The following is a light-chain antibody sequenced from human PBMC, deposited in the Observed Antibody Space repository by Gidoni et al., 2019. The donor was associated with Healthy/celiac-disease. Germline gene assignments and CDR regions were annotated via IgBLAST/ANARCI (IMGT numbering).Light chain of an antibody. J-gene: IGKJ3*01. CDR3: QQYNSAPFT. CDR2: AAS. V-gene: IGKV1-27*01. CDR1: PGISNY. Sequence: IQMSQSPSSLSASVGDRVTITSRASPGISNYLAWYQQKPGKIPKLLIYAASTRQSGVPARFSGSGSGTDFTLTISSLQPEDVAIYYCQQYNSAPFTFGHGTKVDIK.